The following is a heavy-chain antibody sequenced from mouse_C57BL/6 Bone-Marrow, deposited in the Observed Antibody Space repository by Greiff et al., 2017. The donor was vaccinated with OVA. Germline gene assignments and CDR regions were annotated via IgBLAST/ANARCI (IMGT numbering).Heavy chain of an antibody. Sequence: QVQLQQPGAELVKPGASVKMSCKASGYTFTSYWITWVKQRPGQGLAWIGDIYPGSGSTNYNEKFKSKATLTVDTSSSTAYMQLSSLTSEDSAVYYCARGIYYGNYGFYAYWGQGTLVTVSA. D-gene: IGHD2-1*01. J-gene: IGHJ3*01. V-gene: IGHV1-55*01. CDR1: GYTFTSYW. CDR2: IYPGSGST. CDR3: ARGIYYGNYGFYAY.